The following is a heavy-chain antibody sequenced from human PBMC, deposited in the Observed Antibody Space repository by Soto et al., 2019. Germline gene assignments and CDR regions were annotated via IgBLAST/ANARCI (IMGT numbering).Heavy chain of an antibody. Sequence: PSETLSLTCIVSGGSMSSYYWGWFRQPPGKGLEWIGYIYYTGTTTYHPSLKSRVTISIDTSRNQFSLKLNSVTAADTAAYYCERLGGYYQAFDQWGQGALVTVSS. D-gene: IGHD1-26*01. CDR1: GGSMSSYY. J-gene: IGHJ4*02. CDR2: IYYTGTT. V-gene: IGHV4-59*08. CDR3: ERLGGYYQAFDQ.